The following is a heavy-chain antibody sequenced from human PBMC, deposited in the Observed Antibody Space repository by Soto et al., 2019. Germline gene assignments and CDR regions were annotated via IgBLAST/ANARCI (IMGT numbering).Heavy chain of an antibody. CDR1: GFTFSSYG. V-gene: IGHV3-30*03. CDR3: AGYCSGGSCYREPHRFDY. CDR2: ISYDGSNK. D-gene: IGHD2-15*01. Sequence: GGSLRLSCAASGFTFSSYGMHWVRQAPGKGLEWVAVISYDGSNKYYADSVKGRFTISRDNSKNTLYLQMNSLRAEDTAVYYCAGYCSGGSCYREPHRFDYWGQGTLVTVSS. J-gene: IGHJ4*02.